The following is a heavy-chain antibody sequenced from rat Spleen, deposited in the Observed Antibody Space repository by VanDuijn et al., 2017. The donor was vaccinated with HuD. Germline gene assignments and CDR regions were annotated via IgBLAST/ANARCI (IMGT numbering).Heavy chain of an antibody. Sequence: EVQLQESGPGLVKPSQSLSLTCSVTGYSITSNYWGWIRKFPGNKMEWMGYISYSGSTSYNPSLKSRISITRDTSKNQFFLQVNSVTTEDTATYYCAKSRGLYSSYIHVMDAWGQGASVTVSS. V-gene: IGHV3-1*01. CDR1: GYSITSNY. J-gene: IGHJ4*01. D-gene: IGHD1-2*01. CDR2: ISYSGST. CDR3: AKSRGLYSSYIHVMDA.